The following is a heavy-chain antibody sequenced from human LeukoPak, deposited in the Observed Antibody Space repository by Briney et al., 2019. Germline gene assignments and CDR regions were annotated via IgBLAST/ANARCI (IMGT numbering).Heavy chain of an antibody. Sequence: SETLSLTCAVYGESFSGYYWSWIRQPPGKGLEWIGEINHSGGTNYNPSLKSRVTISVDTSKNQFSLKLSSVTAADTAVYYCARGPQTDYGDYFRAFDIWGQGTMVTVSS. CDR1: GESFSGYY. V-gene: IGHV4-34*01. CDR2: INHSGGT. J-gene: IGHJ3*02. D-gene: IGHD4-17*01. CDR3: ARGPQTDYGDYFRAFDI.